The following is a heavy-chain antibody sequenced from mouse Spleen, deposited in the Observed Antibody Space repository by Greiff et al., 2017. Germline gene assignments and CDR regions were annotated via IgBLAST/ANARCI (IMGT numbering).Heavy chain of an antibody. CDR2: IWSDGST. CDR3: ARDDYDSYYAMDY. D-gene: IGHD2-4*01. V-gene: IGHV2-6*02. Sequence: VQLQESGPGLVAPSQSLSITCTVSGFSLTSYGVHWVRQPPGKGLEWLVVIWSDGSTTYNSALKSRLSISKDNSKSQVFLKMNSLQTDDTAMYYCARDDYDSYYAMDYWGQGTSVTVSS. CDR1: GFSLTSYG. J-gene: IGHJ4*01.